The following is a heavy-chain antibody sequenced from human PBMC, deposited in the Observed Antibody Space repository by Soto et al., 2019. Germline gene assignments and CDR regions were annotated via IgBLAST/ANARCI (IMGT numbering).Heavy chain of an antibody. V-gene: IGHV3-23*01. D-gene: IGHD3-3*01. CDR1: GFRFSSYS. J-gene: IGHJ4*02. CDR3: ATLSGYLAY. CDR2: ITATGDRT. Sequence: WRYLRLSCADSGFRFSSYSMSWVRQTPGKGLEWVAAITATGDRTYYADSVTGRFTISRDNSKKTHYLQMTSLRAEDTAMYYGATLSGYLAYWGKGTQVTVSS.